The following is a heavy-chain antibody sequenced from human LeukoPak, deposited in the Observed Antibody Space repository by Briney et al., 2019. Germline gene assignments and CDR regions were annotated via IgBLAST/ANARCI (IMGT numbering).Heavy chain of an antibody. CDR1: GGSISYYY. CDR2: IYYSGST. D-gene: IGHD6-19*01. V-gene: IGHV4-59*01. Sequence: PSETLSLTCTVSGGSISYYYWSWIRQPAGKGLEWIGYIYYSGSTNYNPSLKSRVTISVDTSKNQFSLKLSSVTAADTAVYYCARGGGAVAGTGEVDYWGQGTLVTVSS. J-gene: IGHJ4*02. CDR3: ARGGGAVAGTGEVDY.